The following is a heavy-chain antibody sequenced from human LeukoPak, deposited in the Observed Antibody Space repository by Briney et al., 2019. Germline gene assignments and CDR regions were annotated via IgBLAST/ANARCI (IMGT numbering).Heavy chain of an antibody. Sequence: GESLKISCKGSGYSFTSYWISWVGQMPGKGMEWLGRIDPSDSYTNYSPSFQGHVTISADKSISTAYLQWSSLKASDTAMYYCARQRSSWYHRNDAFDIWGQGTMVTVSS. D-gene: IGHD6-13*01. CDR2: IDPSDSYT. CDR1: GYSFTSYW. V-gene: IGHV5-10-1*01. J-gene: IGHJ3*02. CDR3: ARQRSSWYHRNDAFDI.